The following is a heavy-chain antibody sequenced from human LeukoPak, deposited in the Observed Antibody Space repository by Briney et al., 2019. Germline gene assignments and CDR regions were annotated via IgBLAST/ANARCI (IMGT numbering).Heavy chain of an antibody. CDR2: ISSRRGTR. J-gene: IGHJ1*01. CDR1: GVTFSGDS. V-gene: IGHV3-48*01. CDR3: ARANPVLMVSNYFQH. Sequence: GGALRLSCAASGVTFSGDSGSWVRQAPGKGVEWGWYISSRRGTRYYADTVKGGFTISREKTKKTLCMQKKSLRPDDTAVYYCARANPVLMVSNYFQHWGQGTLVTVSS. D-gene: IGHD2-8*01.